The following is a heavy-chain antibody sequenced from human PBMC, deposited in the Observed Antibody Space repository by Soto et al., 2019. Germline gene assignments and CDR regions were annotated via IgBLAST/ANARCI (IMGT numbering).Heavy chain of an antibody. CDR3: ARSLGETTSLFDY. J-gene: IGHJ4*02. CDR2: INPSSATP. D-gene: IGHD1-26*01. Sequence: QVQLVQSGAEMKQPGASAKLSCQASGYIFIHCFMHWVRPAPGQGLEWMGGINPSSATPTYAQKFQGRVTVTRDTSTSTVYMELSSLGSGDTAMYYCARSLGETTSLFDYWGQGSLVTVSA. V-gene: IGHV1-46*01. CDR1: GYIFIHCF.